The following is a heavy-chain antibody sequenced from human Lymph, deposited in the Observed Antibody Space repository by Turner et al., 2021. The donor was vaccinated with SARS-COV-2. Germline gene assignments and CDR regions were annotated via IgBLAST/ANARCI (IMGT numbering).Heavy chain of an antibody. CDR1: ANTFTGYY. V-gene: IGHV1-2*02. CDR3: VRGESIAVAVTQCFDY. CDR2: INPNSGGT. J-gene: IGHJ4*02. D-gene: IGHD6-19*01. Sequence: QVRLVQPGGAVKKPGASVIVPCKASANTFTGYYMHWVRQAPGQGVEGMGWINPNSGGTIYAQKFLVMVTMTSDTSISTAYMNLGRLRAYDTAVYYCVRGESIAVAVTQCFDYWGQVTLVTVSS.